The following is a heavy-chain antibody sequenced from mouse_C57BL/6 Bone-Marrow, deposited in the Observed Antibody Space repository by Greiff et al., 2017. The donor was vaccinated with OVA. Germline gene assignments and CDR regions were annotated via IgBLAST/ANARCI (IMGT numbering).Heavy chain of an antibody. CDR3: ARHEDKLDSNGAWFAY. D-gene: IGHD2-5*01. Sequence: QVQLQQSGAELVKPGASVKLSCKASGYTFTEYTIHWVKQRSGQGLEWIGWFYPGSGSIKYNEKFKDKATLTADKSSSPVYMELSRLTSEDSAVYFCARHEDKLDSNGAWFAYWGQGTLVTVSA. J-gene: IGHJ3*01. CDR2: FYPGSGSI. V-gene: IGHV1-62-2*01. CDR1: GYTFTEYT.